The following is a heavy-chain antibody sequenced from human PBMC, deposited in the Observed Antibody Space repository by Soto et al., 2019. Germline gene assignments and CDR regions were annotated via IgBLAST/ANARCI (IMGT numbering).Heavy chain of an antibody. CDR3: ARDRVGGYYYDYFDY. V-gene: IGHV3-23*01. CDR2: ISGSGGST. D-gene: IGHD3-22*01. Sequence: GGSLRLSCAASGFTFSSYAMSWVRQAPGKGLEWVSAISGSGGSTYYADSVKGRFTISRDNSKNTLYLQMNSLRAEDTAVYYCARDRVGGYYYDYFDYWGQGTLVTVSS. J-gene: IGHJ4*02. CDR1: GFTFSSYA.